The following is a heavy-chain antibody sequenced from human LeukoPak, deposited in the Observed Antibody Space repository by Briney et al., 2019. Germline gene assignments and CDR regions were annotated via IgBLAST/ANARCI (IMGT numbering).Heavy chain of an antibody. CDR2: INPNSGDT. J-gene: IGHJ4*02. V-gene: IGHV1-2*02. CDR1: GYTFTGYY. CDR3: AREEGFCRSTSCSAPFYY. D-gene: IGHD2-2*01. Sequence: ASVKVSCKASGYTFTGYYMHLVRQAPGQGLEWMGWINPNSGDTIYAQKFQGRVTMTRDTSISTAYMELSRLRSDDTAVYYCAREEGFCRSTSCSAPFYYWGQGTLVTVSS.